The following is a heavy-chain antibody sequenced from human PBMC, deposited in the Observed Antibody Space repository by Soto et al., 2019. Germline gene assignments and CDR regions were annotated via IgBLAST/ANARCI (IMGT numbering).Heavy chain of an antibody. CDR3: AKGDGYSSGWYASAWFDP. J-gene: IGHJ5*02. V-gene: IGHV3-30*18. CDR2: ISYDGSNK. Sequence: QVQLVESGGGVVQPGRSLRLSCAASGFTFSSYGMHWVRQAPGKGLERVAVISYDGSNKYYADSVKGRFTISRDNSKNTLYLQMNSLRAEDTAVYYCAKGDGYSSGWYASAWFDPWVQGLMVIVYS. CDR1: GFTFSSYG. D-gene: IGHD6-19*01.